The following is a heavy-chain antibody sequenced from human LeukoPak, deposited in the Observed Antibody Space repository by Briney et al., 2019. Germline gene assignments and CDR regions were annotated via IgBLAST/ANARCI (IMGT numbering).Heavy chain of an antibody. Sequence: SVKVSCKASGGTFSSYAISWVRQAPGQGLEWMGRIIPIFGTANYAQKFQGRVTITTDESTSTAYMELSSLRSEDTAVYYCARVSLRGYPTNYFDYWGQGTLVTVSS. V-gene: IGHV1-69*05. CDR3: ARVSLRGYPTNYFDY. D-gene: IGHD3-22*01. CDR1: GGTFSSYA. CDR2: IIPIFGTA. J-gene: IGHJ4*02.